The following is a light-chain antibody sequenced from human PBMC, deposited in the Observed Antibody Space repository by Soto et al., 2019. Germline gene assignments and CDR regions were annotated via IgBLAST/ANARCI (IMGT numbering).Light chain of an antibody. J-gene: IGLJ1*01. Sequence: QSALSQPASVSWSPGHSITISCTGTSSDVGSHNLVSWYQQYPGKAPKLIIFEASKRPSGVSNRFSGSKSGNTASLTISGLQAEEEADYYCCSNAAGSNYVFGTGTKVTVL. CDR1: SSDVGSHNL. CDR2: EAS. CDR3: CSNAAGSNYV. V-gene: IGLV2-23*01.